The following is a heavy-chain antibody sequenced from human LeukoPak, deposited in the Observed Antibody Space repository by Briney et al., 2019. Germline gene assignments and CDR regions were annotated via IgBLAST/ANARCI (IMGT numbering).Heavy chain of an antibody. CDR1: GGSISSYY. J-gene: IGHJ4*02. V-gene: IGHV4-4*07. CDR2: IYTSGST. D-gene: IGHD6-19*01. CDR3: ARDLLSSGWYGGFDY. Sequence: SETLSLTCAVSGGSISSYYWSWIRQPAGKGLEWIGRIYTSGSTNYNPSLKSRVTMSVDTSKNQFSLKLSSVTAADTAVYYCARDLLSSGWYGGFDYWGQGTLVTVSS.